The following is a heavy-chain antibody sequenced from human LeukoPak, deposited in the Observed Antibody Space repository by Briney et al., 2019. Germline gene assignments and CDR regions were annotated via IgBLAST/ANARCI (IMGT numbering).Heavy chain of an antibody. J-gene: IGHJ6*03. CDR2: IYYSGST. CDR1: GGSISSYY. V-gene: IGHV4-59*01. Sequence: SETLSLTCTVSGGSISSYYWSWIRQPPGKGLEWIGYIYYSGSTNYNPSLKSRVTISVDTSRNQFSLKLSSVTAADTAVYYCARGARGQLASYYYYYMDVWGKGTTVTVSS. CDR3: ARGARGQLASYYYYYMDV. D-gene: IGHD1-1*01.